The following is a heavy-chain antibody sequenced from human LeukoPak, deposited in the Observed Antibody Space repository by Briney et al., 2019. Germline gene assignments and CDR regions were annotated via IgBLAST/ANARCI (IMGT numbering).Heavy chain of an antibody. CDR3: ARDVLRYFDWLSVGGYFDY. D-gene: IGHD3-9*01. CDR2: ISYDGSNK. J-gene: IGHJ4*02. Sequence: PGGSLRLSCAASGFTFSSYAKLWVRQAPGKGLEWVAVISYDGSNKYYADSVKGRFTISRDNSKNTLYLQMNSLRAEDTAVYYCARDVLRYFDWLSVGGYFDYWGQGTLVTVSS. CDR1: GFTFSSYA. V-gene: IGHV3-30*04.